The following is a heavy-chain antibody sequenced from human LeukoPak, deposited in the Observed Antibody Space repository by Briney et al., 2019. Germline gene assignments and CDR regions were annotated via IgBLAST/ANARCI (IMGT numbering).Heavy chain of an antibody. CDR1: GFTFSSYW. Sequence: GGSLRLSCAASGFTFSSYWTHWVRQAPGKGLVWVSRINSDGSSTSYADSVRGRFTISRDNSKNTLYLQMNSLRAEDAAVYFCAKAPVTSCRGAYCYPFDSWGQGTLVTVSS. CDR2: INSDGSST. D-gene: IGHD2-21*01. V-gene: IGHV3-74*01. J-gene: IGHJ4*02. CDR3: AKAPVTSCRGAYCYPFDS.